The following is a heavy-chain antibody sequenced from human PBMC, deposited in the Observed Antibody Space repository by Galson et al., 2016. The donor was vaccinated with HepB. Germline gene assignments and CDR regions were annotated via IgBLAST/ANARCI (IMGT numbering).Heavy chain of an antibody. V-gene: IGHV3-74*01. CDR2: INSDGSST. Sequence: SLRLSCAASGFSFRYNWIHWVRQAPGKGPVWVSRINSDGSSTTYADSVKGRFTISRDNAKNTLYLQMNSLRAEDTALYYCTRVHREGIAAAGLQIWGQGTLVIVSS. J-gene: IGHJ4*02. CDR3: TRVHREGIAAAGLQI. D-gene: IGHD6-13*01. CDR1: GFSFRYNW.